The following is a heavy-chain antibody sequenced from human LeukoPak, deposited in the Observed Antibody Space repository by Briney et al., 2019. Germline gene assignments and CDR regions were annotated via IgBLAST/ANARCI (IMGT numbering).Heavy chain of an antibody. J-gene: IGHJ4*02. V-gene: IGHV4-34*01. CDR2: INHSGST. Sequence: ETLSLTCAVYGGSFSGYYWSWIRQPPGKGLEWIGEINHSGSTNYNPSLKSRVTISVDTSKNQFSLKLSSVTAADTAVYYCARQRNRSSTKYFVYWGQGTLVTVSS. D-gene: IGHD6-6*01. CDR3: ARQRNRSSTKYFVY. CDR1: GGSFSGYY.